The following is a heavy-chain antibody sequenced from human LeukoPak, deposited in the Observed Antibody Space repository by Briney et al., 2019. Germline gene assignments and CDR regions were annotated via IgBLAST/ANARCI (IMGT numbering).Heavy chain of an antibody. V-gene: IGHV3-49*04. CDR3: AREGAGEADYYDSTGYFVS. CDR2: IRSEPYGGTT. CDR1: GFTFAYHT. Sequence: GGSLRLSCTASGFTFAYHTLSWVRQAPGKGLEWVGFIRSEPYGGTTEYAASVRGRFTISRDDSKSIAYLQMSSLKTEDTAVYYCAREGAGEADYYDSTGYFVSWGQGTLVTVSS. J-gene: IGHJ5*01. D-gene: IGHD3-22*01.